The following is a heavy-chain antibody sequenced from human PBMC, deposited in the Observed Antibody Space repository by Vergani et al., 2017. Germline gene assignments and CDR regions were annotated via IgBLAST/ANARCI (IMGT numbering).Heavy chain of an antibody. CDR3: ATIGYRRWGYYFDY. CDR1: GGSFSGYY. CDR2: INHSGST. V-gene: IGHV4-34*01. J-gene: IGHJ4*02. D-gene: IGHD2-2*02. Sequence: QVQLQQCGAGLLKPSETLSLTCAVHGGSFSGYYWSWIRQPPGKGLEWIGEINHSGSTNYNPSLKSRVTISVDESRNLFSLRLNSVTAADTAVYYCATIGYRRWGYYFDYWGQGILVTVSS.